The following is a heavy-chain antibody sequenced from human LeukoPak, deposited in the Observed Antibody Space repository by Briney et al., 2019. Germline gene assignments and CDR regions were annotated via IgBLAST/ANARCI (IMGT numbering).Heavy chain of an antibody. J-gene: IGHJ3*02. CDR2: ISSSSSYI. D-gene: IGHD2-8*01. CDR3: ACFEWGLAFDI. CDR1: GFTFSSYS. V-gene: IGHV3-21*01. Sequence: GGSLRLSCAASGFTFSSYSMNWVRQAPGKGLEWVSSISSSSSYIYYADSVKGRFTISRDNAKNSLYLQMNSLRAEDTAVYYCACFEWGLAFDIWGQGTMVTVSS.